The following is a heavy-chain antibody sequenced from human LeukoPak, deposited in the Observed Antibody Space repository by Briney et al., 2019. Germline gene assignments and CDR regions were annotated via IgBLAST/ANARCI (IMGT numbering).Heavy chain of an antibody. D-gene: IGHD6-6*01. CDR1: GFTFSSYG. Sequence: PGGSLRLSCAASGFTFSSYGMHWVRQAPGKGLEWVAFIRYDGSNKYYADSVKGRFTISRDNSKNTLYLQMNSLRAEDTAVYYCAKDPGAARDYYYYYYMDVWGKGTTVTVSS. V-gene: IGHV3-30*02. J-gene: IGHJ6*03. CDR3: AKDPGAARDYYYYYYMDV. CDR2: IRYDGSNK.